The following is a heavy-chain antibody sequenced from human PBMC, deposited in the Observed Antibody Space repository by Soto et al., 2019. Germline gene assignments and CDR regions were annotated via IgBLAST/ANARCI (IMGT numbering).Heavy chain of an antibody. CDR2: IYYSGST. Sequence: PSETLSLTCTVSGGSISSYYWSWIRQPPGKGLEWIGYIYYSGSTNYNPSLKSRVTISVDTSKNQFSLKLSSVTAADTAVYYCARCFSGGDADRFYPWGQGTLVTVSS. CDR1: GGSISSYY. J-gene: IGHJ5*02. V-gene: IGHV4-59*01. D-gene: IGHD2-21*02. CDR3: ARCFSGGDADRFYP.